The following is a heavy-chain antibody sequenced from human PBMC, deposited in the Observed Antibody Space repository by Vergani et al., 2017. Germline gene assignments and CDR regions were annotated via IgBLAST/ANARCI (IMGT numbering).Heavy chain of an antibody. CDR2: INHSGST. CDR3: ARGVGYCSGGSCYSGY. D-gene: IGHD2-15*01. J-gene: IGHJ4*02. CDR1: GGSFSGYY. Sequence: QVQLQQWGAGLLKPSETLSLTCAVYGGSFSGYYWSWIRQPPGKGLEWIGEINHSGSTNYNPCLKSRVTISVDTSKNQFSLRLSSVTAADRAVYYCARGVGYCSGGSCYSGYWGQGTLVTVSS. V-gene: IGHV4-34*01.